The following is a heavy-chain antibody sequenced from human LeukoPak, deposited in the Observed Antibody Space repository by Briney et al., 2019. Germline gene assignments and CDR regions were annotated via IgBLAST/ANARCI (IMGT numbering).Heavy chain of an antibody. V-gene: IGHV1-69*01. CDR2: IIPIFGTA. CDR3: ARDPKQQLVPWYFDL. CDR1: GGTFSSYA. D-gene: IGHD6-13*01. J-gene: IGHJ2*01. Sequence: SVKVSCKASGGTFSSYAISWVRQAPGQGLEWMGGIIPIFGTANYAQKFQGRVTITADESTSTAYMEPSSLRSEDTAVYYCARDPKQQLVPWYFDLWGRGTLVTVSS.